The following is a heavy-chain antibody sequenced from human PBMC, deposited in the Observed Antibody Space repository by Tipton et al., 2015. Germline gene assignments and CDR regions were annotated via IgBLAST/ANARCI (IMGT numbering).Heavy chain of an antibody. CDR1: GGTFNTYA. J-gene: IGHJ6*02. Sequence: QSGPEVKKPGSSVKVSCKASGGTFNTYAINWVRQAPGQGLEWMGGIIPIFHTPNYAQKFQGRVIMTTDTSTSTAYMDLRSLRPDDTAVYYCARFDGGSSWLGTYYYYGMDVWGQGTTITVSS. CDR2: IIPIFHTP. CDR3: ARFDGGSSWLGTYYYYGMDV. D-gene: IGHD6-13*01. V-gene: IGHV1-69*05.